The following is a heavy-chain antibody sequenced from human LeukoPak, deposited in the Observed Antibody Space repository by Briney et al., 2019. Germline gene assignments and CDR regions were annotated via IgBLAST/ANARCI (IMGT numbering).Heavy chain of an antibody. CDR1: GYSFTNYW. CDR3: ARGYCSGGSCNWFDP. Sequence: GESLKISCKGSGYSFTNYWISWVRQMPGKGLEWMGKIDPSDSYTNYSPSFQGHVTISADKSISTTYLQWSSLKASDTAMYYCARGYCSGGSCNWFDPWGQGTLVTVFS. J-gene: IGHJ5*02. D-gene: IGHD2-15*01. CDR2: IDPSDSYT. V-gene: IGHV5-10-1*01.